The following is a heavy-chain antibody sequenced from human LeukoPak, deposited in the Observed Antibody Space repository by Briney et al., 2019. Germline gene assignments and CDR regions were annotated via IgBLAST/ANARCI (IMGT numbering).Heavy chain of an antibody. J-gene: IGHJ4*02. D-gene: IGHD3-10*01. CDR2: ITWDGRST. Sequence: GGSLRLSCAASGFTFDDYAMHWVRQAPGKGLEWVSLITWDGRSTYYSDSVKGRFTISRDSSKNSLFLQMNSLRTEDTAFYYCAKDRPLYYISGLAAWGQGTLVTVSS. CDR3: AKDRPLYYISGLAA. V-gene: IGHV3-43D*03. CDR1: GFTFDDYA.